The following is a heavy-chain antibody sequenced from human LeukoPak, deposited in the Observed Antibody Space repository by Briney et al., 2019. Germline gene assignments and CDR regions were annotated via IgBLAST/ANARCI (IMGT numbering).Heavy chain of an antibody. CDR3: AKAGYSGYDFYYFDY. Sequence: GGSLRLSCAASAFTFSGYAVNWVRQAPGKGLERVSTIGGSSGSTYYGDSVKGRFTISRDNSKNTVYLQMNSLRAEDTAVYYCAKAGYSGYDFYYFDYWGQGTLVTVSS. D-gene: IGHD5-12*01. J-gene: IGHJ4*02. CDR1: AFTFSGYA. CDR2: IGGSSGST. V-gene: IGHV3-23*01.